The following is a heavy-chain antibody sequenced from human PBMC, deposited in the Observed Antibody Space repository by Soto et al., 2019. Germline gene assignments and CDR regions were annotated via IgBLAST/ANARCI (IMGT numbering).Heavy chain of an antibody. J-gene: IGHJ6*03. CDR3: ARRASSIAARPIGYYYYYYMDV. Sequence: PSETLSLTCAVYGGSFNGYYWRRIRQPPGEGLEWIGEINHSGSTNYNPSLKSRVTISVDTSKNQFSLKLSSVTAADTAVYYCARRASSIAARPIGYYYYYYMDVWGKGTTVTVSS. CDR1: GGSFNGYY. CDR2: INHSGST. D-gene: IGHD6-6*01. V-gene: IGHV4-34*01.